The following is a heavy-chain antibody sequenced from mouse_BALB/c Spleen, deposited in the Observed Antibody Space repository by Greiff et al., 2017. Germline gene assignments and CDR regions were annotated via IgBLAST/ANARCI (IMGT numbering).Heavy chain of an antibody. J-gene: IGHJ4*01. Sequence: EVQLQQSGAELVKPGASVKLSCTASGFNIKDTYMHWVKQRPEQGLEWIGRIDPANGNTKYDPKFQGKATITADTSSNTAYLQLSSLTSEDTAVYYCALITTKAMDYWGQGTSVTVSS. CDR2: IDPANGNT. CDR3: ALITTKAMDY. D-gene: IGHD1-2*01. CDR1: GFNIKDTY. V-gene: IGHV14-3*02.